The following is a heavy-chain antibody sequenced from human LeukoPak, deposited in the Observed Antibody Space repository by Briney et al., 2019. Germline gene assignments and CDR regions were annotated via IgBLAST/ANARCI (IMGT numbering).Heavy chain of an antibody. CDR1: GFTFSNFA. CDR2: ISGSGSRT. D-gene: IGHD3-10*01. J-gene: IGHJ4*02. CDR3: ASRGHVGSGTYSPYDY. V-gene: IGHV3-23*01. Sequence: GGSLRLSCAASGFTFSNFAMSWVRQAPGKGLEWVSVISGSGSRTYYADSVKGRFTISRDNSRNTIYLQMTSLRVEDTAVYYCASRGHVGSGTYSPYDYWGQGTLVSVSS.